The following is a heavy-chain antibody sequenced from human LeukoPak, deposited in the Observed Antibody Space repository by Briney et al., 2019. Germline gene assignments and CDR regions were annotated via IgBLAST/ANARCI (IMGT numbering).Heavy chain of an antibody. J-gene: IGHJ5*02. Sequence: ASVKVSCKASGYTFTSCDINWVRQATGQGLEWMGWMNPNSGNTGYAQKFQGRVTMTRNTSISTAYMELSSLRSEDTAVYYCARDTDIVVVPAAMSDPNWFDPWGQGTLVTVSS. D-gene: IGHD2-2*01. CDR3: ARDTDIVVVPAAMSDPNWFDP. V-gene: IGHV1-8*01. CDR2: MNPNSGNT. CDR1: GYTFTSCD.